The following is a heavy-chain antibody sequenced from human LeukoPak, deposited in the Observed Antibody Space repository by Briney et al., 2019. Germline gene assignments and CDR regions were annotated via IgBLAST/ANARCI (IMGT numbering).Heavy chain of an antibody. Sequence: GGSLRLSCAASGFTFGDYAMHWVRQAPGKGLGWVSSISWNSGSTGYADSVKGRFTISRDNAKNSLYLQMNSLTSEDMALYYCARWVAYSSGPDYWGPGTLVTVSS. V-gene: IGHV3-9*03. D-gene: IGHD6-19*01. CDR1: GFTFGDYA. CDR2: ISWNSGST. J-gene: IGHJ4*02. CDR3: ARWVAYSSGPDY.